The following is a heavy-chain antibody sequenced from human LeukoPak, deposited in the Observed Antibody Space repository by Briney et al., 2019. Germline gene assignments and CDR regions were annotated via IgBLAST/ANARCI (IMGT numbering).Heavy chain of an antibody. D-gene: IGHD3-10*01. CDR2: INSDGSST. Sequence: PGGSLRLSCAASGFTFSGYWMHWVRQAPGKGLVWVSRINSDGSSTSYTDSVKGRFTISRDNAKNTLYLQMNSLRAEDTAVYYCARALLWFGGYYFDYWGQGTLVTVSS. V-gene: IGHV3-74*01. CDR3: ARALLWFGGYYFDY. CDR1: GFTFSGYW. J-gene: IGHJ4*02.